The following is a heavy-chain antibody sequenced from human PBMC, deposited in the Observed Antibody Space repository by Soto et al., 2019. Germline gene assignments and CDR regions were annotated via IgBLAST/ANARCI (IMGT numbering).Heavy chain of an antibody. J-gene: IGHJ6*02. V-gene: IGHV1-69*13. D-gene: IGHD3-10*01. CDR2: IIPIFGTA. CDR1: GGTFSSYA. CDR3: ARSRFGDYYYGMDV. Sequence: VASVKVSCKASGGTFSSYAISWVRQAPGQGLEWMGGIIPIFGTANYAQKFQGRVTITADESTSTAYMELSSLRSEDTAVYYCARSRFGDYYYGMDVWGQGTTVTVSS.